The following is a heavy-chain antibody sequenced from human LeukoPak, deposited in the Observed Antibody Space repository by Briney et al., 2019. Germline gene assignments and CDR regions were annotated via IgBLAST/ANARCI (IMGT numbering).Heavy chain of an antibody. CDR2: ISSSSSYI. CDR1: GFTFSSYS. Sequence: GGSLRLSCAASGFTFSSYSMNWVRQAPGKGLEWVSSISSSSSYIYYADSVKGRFTISRDNAKNSLYLQMSSLRAEDTAVYYCAKNRYQLLPIFDYWGQGTLVTVSS. CDR3: AKNRYQLLPIFDY. J-gene: IGHJ4*02. V-gene: IGHV3-21*04. D-gene: IGHD2-2*01.